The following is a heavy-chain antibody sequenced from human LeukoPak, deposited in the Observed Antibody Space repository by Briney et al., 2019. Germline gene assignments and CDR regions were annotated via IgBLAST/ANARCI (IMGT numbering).Heavy chain of an antibody. D-gene: IGHD2-21*02. J-gene: IGHJ4*02. CDR2: IKSKAEGETK. Sequence: GGSLRLSCAASGFTFDNAWMTWVRQAPGKGLEWVGRIKSKAEGETKDYAAALKGRFTISRDDSKNTLYLQMDSLTTEDTAVYYCTTAVLVTAFDNWGQGTLVTVSP. CDR1: GFTFDNAW. V-gene: IGHV3-15*01. CDR3: TTAVLVTAFDN.